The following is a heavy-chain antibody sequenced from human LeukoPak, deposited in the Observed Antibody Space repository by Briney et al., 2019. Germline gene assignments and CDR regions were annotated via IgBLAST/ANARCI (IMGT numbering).Heavy chain of an antibody. Sequence: GGSLRLSCAASGFTFSSYGMNWVRQAPGKGLEWVSSISSSSSSYIYYAYAEKGRFTISRDNAKTSLYLQMNSLRDEDTAVYSRASYGQEGDYWGQGPLVTVSS. J-gene: IGHJ4*02. D-gene: IGHD4-17*01. CDR3: ASYGQEGDY. CDR2: ISSSSSSYI. CDR1: GFTFSSYG. V-gene: IGHV3-21*01.